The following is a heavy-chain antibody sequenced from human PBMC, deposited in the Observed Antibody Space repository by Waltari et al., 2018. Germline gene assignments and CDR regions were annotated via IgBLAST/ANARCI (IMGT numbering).Heavy chain of an antibody. CDR3: AKARDYADYRNAFDV. CDR1: GFTFGDSG. V-gene: IGHV3-9*01. Sequence: EFQLVESGGGLAQPGRSLRLSCAASGFTFGDSGLPWVRQGPGKGVEWVAGINWNIRSIGNSDSVKGRFTISRENAKSSLSLQMNSLRPEDTALYYCAKARDYADYRNAFDVWGQGTLVTIS. D-gene: IGHD4-17*01. CDR2: INWNIRSI. J-gene: IGHJ3*01.